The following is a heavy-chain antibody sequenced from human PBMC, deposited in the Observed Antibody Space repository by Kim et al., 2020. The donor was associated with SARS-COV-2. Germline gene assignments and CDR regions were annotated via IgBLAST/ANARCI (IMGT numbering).Heavy chain of an antibody. D-gene: IGHD6-13*01. CDR3: AREYKIIAAAGHFDY. J-gene: IGHJ4*02. V-gene: IGHV1-3*01. CDR2: INAGNGNT. CDR1: GYTFTSYA. Sequence: ASVKVSCKASGYTFTSYAMHWVRQAPGQRLEWMGWINAGNGNTKYSQKFQGRVTITRDTSASTAYMELSSLRSEDTAVYYCAREYKIIAAAGHFDYWGQGTLVTVSS.